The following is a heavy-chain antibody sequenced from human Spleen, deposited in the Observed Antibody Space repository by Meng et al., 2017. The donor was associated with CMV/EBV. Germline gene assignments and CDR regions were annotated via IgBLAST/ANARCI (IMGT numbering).Heavy chain of an antibody. CDR2: TRNDGIYK. V-gene: IGHV3-30*02. CDR3: AKDLGSQTTLPGIDY. J-gene: IGHJ4*02. Sequence: GGSLRLSCAASGFNFSSYGMHWVRQAPGKGLEWVAFTRNDGIYKYYADSVKGRFTISRDNSKDTLYVQMNSLRAEDTAVYYCAKDLGSQTTLPGIDYWGQGTLVTVSS. CDR1: GFNFSSYG. D-gene: IGHD4-11*01.